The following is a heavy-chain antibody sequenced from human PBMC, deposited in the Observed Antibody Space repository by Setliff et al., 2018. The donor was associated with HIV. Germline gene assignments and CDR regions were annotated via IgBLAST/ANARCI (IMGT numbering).Heavy chain of an antibody. V-gene: IGHV3-23*01. Sequence: ETLRLSCAAFGFTFNTYAMSWVRQAPGKGLEWVSVISGSGGSTFYADSVKGRFTISRDNSKNTLYLLMNGLRVEDTAVYYCAKDGISGGAYPPYYFDYWGHGTLVTVSS. CDR3: AKDGISGGAYPPYYFDY. D-gene: IGHD2-15*01. CDR2: ISGSGGST. J-gene: IGHJ4*01. CDR1: GFTFNTYA.